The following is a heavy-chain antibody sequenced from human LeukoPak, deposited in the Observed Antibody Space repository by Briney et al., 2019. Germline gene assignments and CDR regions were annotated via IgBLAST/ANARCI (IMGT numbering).Heavy chain of an antibody. CDR1: GGTFSSYA. D-gene: IGHD1-26*01. J-gene: IGHJ4*02. Sequence: SVNVSCKASGGTFSSYAISWVRQAPGQGLEWMGGIIPIFGTANYAQKFQGRVTITTDESTSTAYMELSSLRSEDTAVYYCAKSATVGIKAPFDCWGQGALVTVSS. CDR2: IIPIFGTA. CDR3: AKSATVGIKAPFDC. V-gene: IGHV1-69*05.